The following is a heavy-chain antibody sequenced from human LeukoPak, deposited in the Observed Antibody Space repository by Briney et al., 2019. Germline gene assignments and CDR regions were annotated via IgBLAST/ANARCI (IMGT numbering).Heavy chain of an antibody. V-gene: IGHV3-23*01. D-gene: IGHD3-22*01. CDR2: ISGSGGST. Sequence: GGSLRLSCAASGFTFSSYAMSWVRQASGKGLEWVSAISGSGGSTYYADSVKGRFTISRDNSKNTLYLQMSSLRAEDTAVYYCAKDRDYDSLDYWGQGTLVTVSS. CDR3: AKDRDYDSLDY. CDR1: GFTFSSYA. J-gene: IGHJ4*02.